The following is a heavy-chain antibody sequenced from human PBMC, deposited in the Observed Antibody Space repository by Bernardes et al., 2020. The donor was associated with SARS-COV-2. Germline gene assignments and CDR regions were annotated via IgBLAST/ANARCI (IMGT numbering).Heavy chain of an antibody. Sequence: SVKVSCKASGGTFSSYAISWVRQAPGQGLEWMGGIIPIFGTANYAQKFQGRVTITADESTSTAYMELSSLRSEDTAVYYCARTLLRLQGRGNYYYYGMDVWGQGTTVTVSS. CDR3: ARTLLRLQGRGNYYYYGMDV. V-gene: IGHV1-69*13. CDR2: IIPIFGTA. CDR1: GGTFSSYA. D-gene: IGHD4-4*01. J-gene: IGHJ6*02.